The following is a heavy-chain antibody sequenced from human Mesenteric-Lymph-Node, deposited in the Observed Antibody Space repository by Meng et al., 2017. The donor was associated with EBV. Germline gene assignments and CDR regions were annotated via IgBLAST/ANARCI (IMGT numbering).Heavy chain of an antibody. CDR2: INPNSGGP. D-gene: IGHD1-26*01. J-gene: IGHJ4*02. CDR3: AREADGATFDY. V-gene: IGHV1-2*04. Sequence: RQAPGQGLEWMGWINPNSGGPKYAQKFQGWVAMTRDTSISTAYMELRSLRSDDTAVYYCAREADGATFDYWGQGTLVTVSS.